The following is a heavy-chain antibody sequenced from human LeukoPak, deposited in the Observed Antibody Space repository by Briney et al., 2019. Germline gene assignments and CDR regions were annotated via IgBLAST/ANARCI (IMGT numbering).Heavy chain of an antibody. CDR1: GFTFSSYS. CDR2: ISSSSSYI. V-gene: IGHV3-21*01. D-gene: IGHD3-22*01. J-gene: IGHJ3*02. Sequence: GGSLRLSCAASGFTFSSYSMNWVRQAAGKGLEWVSSISSSSSYIYYADSAKGRFTISRDNAKNSLYLQMNSLRAEDTAVYYCAREGACITMIVVAPDAFNIWGQGTMVTVSS. CDR3: AREGACITMIVVAPDAFNI.